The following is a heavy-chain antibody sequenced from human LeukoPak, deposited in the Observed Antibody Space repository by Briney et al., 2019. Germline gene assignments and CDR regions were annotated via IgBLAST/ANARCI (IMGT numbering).Heavy chain of an antibody. J-gene: IGHJ4*02. Sequence: ASVKVSCKASGYTFTSYGISWVRQAPGQGLEWMGWISAYNGNTNYAQKLQGRVTMTTDTSTSTAYMELRSLRSDDTAVYYCASRYYDSSGRYYFGYWGQGTLVTVSS. CDR2: ISAYNGNT. CDR1: GYTFTSYG. CDR3: ASRYYDSSGRYYFGY. D-gene: IGHD3-22*01. V-gene: IGHV1-18*01.